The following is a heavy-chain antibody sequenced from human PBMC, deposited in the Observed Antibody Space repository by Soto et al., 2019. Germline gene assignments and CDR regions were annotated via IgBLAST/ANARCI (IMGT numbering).Heavy chain of an antibody. D-gene: IGHD3-3*01. Sequence: GASVKVSCKASGYTFTSYGISCVRQAPGQGLEWMGWISAYNGNTNYAQKLQGRVTMTTDTSTSTAYMELRSLRSDDTAVYYCARVKYDFWSGYYRAFDYWGQGTLVTVSS. CDR2: ISAYNGNT. CDR3: ARVKYDFWSGYYRAFDY. J-gene: IGHJ4*02. CDR1: GYTFTSYG. V-gene: IGHV1-18*01.